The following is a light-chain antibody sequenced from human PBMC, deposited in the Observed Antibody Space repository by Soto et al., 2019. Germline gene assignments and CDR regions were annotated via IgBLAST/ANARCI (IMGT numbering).Light chain of an antibody. CDR2: KAS. CDR3: QHYNSYSEA. J-gene: IGKJ1*01. CDR1: QTISSW. V-gene: IGKV1-5*03. Sequence: IEMTQSRCILSGSVGDRVTITCRASQTISSWLAWYQQKPGKAPKLLIYKASTLKSGVPSRFSGSGSGTEFTLTISSLQPDDFAPYYCQHYNSYSEAFGQGTKVDIK.